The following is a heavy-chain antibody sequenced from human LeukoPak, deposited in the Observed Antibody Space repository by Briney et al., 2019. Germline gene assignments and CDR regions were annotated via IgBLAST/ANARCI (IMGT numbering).Heavy chain of an antibody. CDR1: GFTFSSYA. J-gene: IGHJ4*02. D-gene: IGHD2-2*02. Sequence: QAGGSLRLSCAASGFTFSSYAMSWVRQAPGKGLEWVSAISGSGGSTYYADSVKGRFTISRDNSKNTLYLQMNSLRAEDTAVYYCAKSRKVQHSQQLPYYYFDYWGQGTLVTVSS. V-gene: IGHV3-23*01. CDR2: ISGSGGST. CDR3: AKSRKVQHSQQLPYYYFDY.